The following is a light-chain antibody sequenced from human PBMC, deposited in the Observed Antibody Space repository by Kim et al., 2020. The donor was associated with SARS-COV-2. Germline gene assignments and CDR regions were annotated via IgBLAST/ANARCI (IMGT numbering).Light chain of an antibody. CDR2: GAS. J-gene: IGKJ2*01. V-gene: IGKV1-39*01. Sequence: DIQMTQSPSSLSTSVGDRVSITCRASHSISSYLNWYQKKAGKAPKVLIYGASSLQSGVPSRFSGSGSGTDFTLTISSLQPEDFATYYCQQSYSTPYTFGQGTKLEI. CDR3: QQSYSTPYT. CDR1: HSISSY.